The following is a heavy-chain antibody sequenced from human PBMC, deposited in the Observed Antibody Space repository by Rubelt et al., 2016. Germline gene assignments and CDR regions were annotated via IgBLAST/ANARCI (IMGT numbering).Heavy chain of an antibody. CDR3: ARDLPPFRRYNWNFPLDY. CDR1: GYTFTSYG. V-gene: IGHV1-18*01. D-gene: IGHD1-7*01. CDR2: ISAYNGNT. J-gene: IGHJ4*02. Sequence: QVQLVQSGAEVKKPGASVKVSCKASGYTFTSYGISWVRQAPGQGLEWMGWISAYNGNTHSAQKLQGRGTMTSDTSTSTAYMELRSLGSDGTAGYYCARDLPPFRRYNWNFPLDYWGQGTLVTVSS.